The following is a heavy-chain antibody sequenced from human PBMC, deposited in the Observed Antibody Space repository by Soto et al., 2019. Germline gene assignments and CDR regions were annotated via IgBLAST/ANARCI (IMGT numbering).Heavy chain of an antibody. CDR2: ISSSSSYI. D-gene: IGHD2-2*02. CDR3: ARDGRTCSSTGCYTYSYYYGMDV. CDR1: GFTFRSYN. Sequence: GGSLRLSCAASGFTFRSYNMNWVRQAPGKGLEWVSSISSSSSYIYYADSVKGRFTISRDNAKNSLYLHMNSLRAEDTAVYYCARDGRTCSSTGCYTYSYYYGMDVWGQGTTVTVSS. V-gene: IGHV3-21*01. J-gene: IGHJ6*02.